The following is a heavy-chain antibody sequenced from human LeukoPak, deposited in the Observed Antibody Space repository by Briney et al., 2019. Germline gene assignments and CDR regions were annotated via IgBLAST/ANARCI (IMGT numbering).Heavy chain of an antibody. CDR3: AKEVVATGRWFDP. D-gene: IGHD2-15*01. CDR2: ISTGGGST. J-gene: IGHJ5*02. V-gene: IGHV3-23*01. Sequence: PGGSLRLSCAASGFTFSFYAMSWVRQAPGKGLEWVSGISTGGGSTYYADSVKGRFTISRDNSKNTLYLQMNSLRAEDTDVYYCAKEVVATGRWFDPWGQGTLVIVSS. CDR1: GFTFSFYA.